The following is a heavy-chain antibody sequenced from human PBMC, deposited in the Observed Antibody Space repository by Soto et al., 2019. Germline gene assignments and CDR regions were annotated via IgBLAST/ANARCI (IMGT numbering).Heavy chain of an antibody. V-gene: IGHV5-51*01. Sequence: GESLKISFKGSGYSFTSYWIGWVRQMPGKGLEWMAIIYPGDSDTRYSPSFQGQVTISADKSISTAYLQWSSLKASDTAMYYCARPVDTAMVELDYWGQGTLVTVSS. CDR2: IYPGDSDT. D-gene: IGHD5-18*01. CDR3: ARPVDTAMVELDY. CDR1: GYSFTSYW. J-gene: IGHJ4*02.